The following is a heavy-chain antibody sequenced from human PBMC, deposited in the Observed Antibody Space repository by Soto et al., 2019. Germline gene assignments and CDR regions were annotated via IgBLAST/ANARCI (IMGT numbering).Heavy chain of an antibody. Sequence: PSETLSLTCTVSGGSISSSSYYWGWIRQPPGKGLEWIGSIYYSGSTYYNPSLKSRVTISVDTSKNQFSLKLSSVTAADTAVYYCARLPGTSSVVLYSGSYFWFDPWGQGTLVTV. CDR3: ARLPGTSSVVLYSGSYFWFDP. J-gene: IGHJ5*02. D-gene: IGHD1-26*01. CDR2: IYYSGST. CDR1: GGSISSSSYY. V-gene: IGHV4-39*01.